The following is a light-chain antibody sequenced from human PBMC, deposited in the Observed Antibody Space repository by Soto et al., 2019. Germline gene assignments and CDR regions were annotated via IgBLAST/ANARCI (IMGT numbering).Light chain of an antibody. Sequence: EIAMTQSPATLSVFPGDRATLSCRASQSVNSNLAWYQQTPGQAPRLLIYGASSRATGIPARFSGSGSETEFTLTIRSLQSEDSAVYYCQQYDNWPRTFGGGTKVEIK. CDR2: GAS. CDR3: QQYDNWPRT. J-gene: IGKJ4*01. CDR1: QSVNSN. V-gene: IGKV3-15*01.